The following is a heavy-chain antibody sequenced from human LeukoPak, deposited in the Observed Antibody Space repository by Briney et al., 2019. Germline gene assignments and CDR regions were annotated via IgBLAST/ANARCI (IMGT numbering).Heavy chain of an antibody. Sequence: GGSLRLSCAASGFTFSSYSMNWVRQAPGKGLEWVSSISSSSSYIYYADSVKGRFTISRDNAKNSLYLQMNSLRAEDTAVYYCAKGYYGSGSYIFSYYYYGMDVWGQGTTVTVSS. CDR2: ISSSSSYI. D-gene: IGHD3-10*01. CDR3: AKGYYGSGSYIFSYYYYGMDV. CDR1: GFTFSSYS. V-gene: IGHV3-21*01. J-gene: IGHJ6*02.